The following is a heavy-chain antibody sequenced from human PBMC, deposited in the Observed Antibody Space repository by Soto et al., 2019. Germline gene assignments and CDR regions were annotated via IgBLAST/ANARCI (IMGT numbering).Heavy chain of an antibody. CDR3: ARVPGP. J-gene: IGHJ5*02. CDR1: GGSISSGCYS. Sequence: LQLQDSGSGLVKPSQTLSLTCAVSGGSISSGCYSWSWIRQPPGKGLEWIGYIYHSGSTNYNPSLKSRVTISVDRSKNQFSLKLSSVTAADTAVYYCARVPGPWRQGTLVTVSS. V-gene: IGHV4-30-2*01. CDR2: IYHSGST.